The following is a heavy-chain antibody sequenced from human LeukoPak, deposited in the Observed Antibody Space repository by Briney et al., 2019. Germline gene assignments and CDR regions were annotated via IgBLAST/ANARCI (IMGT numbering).Heavy chain of an antibody. CDR1: GFTFSSYA. D-gene: IGHD2-2*01. CDR3: ARAPVPYCSSTSCYWFDP. Sequence: GGSLRLSCAASGFTFSSYAMHWVRQAPGKGLEWVAVISYDGSNKYYADSVKGRFTISRDNSKNTLYLQMNSLRAEDTAVYYCARAPVPYCSSTSCYWFDPWGQGTLVTVSS. V-gene: IGHV3-30-3*01. J-gene: IGHJ5*02. CDR2: ISYDGSNK.